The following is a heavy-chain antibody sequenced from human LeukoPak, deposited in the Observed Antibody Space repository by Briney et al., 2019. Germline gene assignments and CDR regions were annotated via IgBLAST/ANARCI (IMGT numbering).Heavy chain of an antibody. CDR1: GVPISSSSYY. CDR2: IYFSGST. CDR3: ARDHVLRYFDWLLPPNWFDP. D-gene: IGHD3-9*01. J-gene: IGHJ5*02. V-gene: IGHV4-39*07. Sequence: SETLSLTCTVSGVPISSSSYYWGWIRQSPGKGLQWIGSIYFSGSTYYNPSLKSRVTISSDTSKNQFSLKLSSVSAADTAVYYCARDHVLRYFDWLLPPNWFDPWGQGTLVTVSS.